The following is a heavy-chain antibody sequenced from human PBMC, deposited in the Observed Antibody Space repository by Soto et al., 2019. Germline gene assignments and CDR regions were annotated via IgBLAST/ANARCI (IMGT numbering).Heavy chain of an antibody. V-gene: IGHV3-72*01. CDR3: ARHVSQYAVDV. Sequence: PGGSLRLSCAASGFTFSDHYTDWVRQAPGKGLEWVGRIRNKANSYTTEYAASVKGRFTISRDDSKNSLYLQMNSLKTEDTGVYFCARHVSQYAVDVWGQGATVTVSS. J-gene: IGHJ6*02. CDR1: GFTFSDHY. CDR2: IRNKANSYTT.